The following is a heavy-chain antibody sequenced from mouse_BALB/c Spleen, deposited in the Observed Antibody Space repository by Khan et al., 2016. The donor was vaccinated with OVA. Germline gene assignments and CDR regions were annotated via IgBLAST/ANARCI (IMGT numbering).Heavy chain of an antibody. V-gene: IGHV1-7*01. Sequence: QVQLKESGAELAKPGASVKMSCKASGYTFTSYWIHWVKQRPGQGLEWIGYINPSTGYTEYNQKFKDKATLTADKSSSTAYMQLSSLKSENSAVYYCARGGYGSFAYWGQGTLVTVSA. CDR2: INPSTGYT. J-gene: IGHJ3*01. CDR1: GYTFTSYW. CDR3: ARGGYGSFAY. D-gene: IGHD1-1*02.